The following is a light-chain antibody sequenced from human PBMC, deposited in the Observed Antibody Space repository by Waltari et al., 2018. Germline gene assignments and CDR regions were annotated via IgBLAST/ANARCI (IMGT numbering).Light chain of an antibody. CDR2: WAS. CDR1: QSVLYRSTNKNY. Sequence: DIVMTQSPDSLAVSLGERATINCRSSQSVLYRSTNKNYLTWYQQKPGQTPKLLIYWASTRDSGVPDRFSGSGSGTDFTLTISSLQAEDVAVYYCQQYYSIPPTFGQGTNVEIK. V-gene: IGKV4-1*01. CDR3: QQYYSIPPT. J-gene: IGKJ1*01.